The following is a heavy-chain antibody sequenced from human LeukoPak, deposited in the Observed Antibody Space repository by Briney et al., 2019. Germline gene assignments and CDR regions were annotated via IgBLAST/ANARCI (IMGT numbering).Heavy chain of an antibody. V-gene: IGHV4-61*05. CDR2: IYYSGST. J-gene: IGHJ4*02. D-gene: IGHD5-24*01. CDR3: ARCRDGYIWWDN. CDR1: GASISSSSYS. Sequence: SETLSLTCTVSGASISSSSYSWGWIRQPPGKGLEWIGYIYYSGSTNYNPSLKSRVAISVDTSKNQFSLKLSSVIAADTAVYYCARCRDGYIWWDNWGQGTLVTVSS.